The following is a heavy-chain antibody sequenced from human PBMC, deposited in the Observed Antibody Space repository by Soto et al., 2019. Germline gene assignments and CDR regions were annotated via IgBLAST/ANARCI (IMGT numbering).Heavy chain of an antibody. V-gene: IGHV1-2*02. CDR2: INPNSGGT. CDR3: RGYSDYDSYGIDV. CDR1: GYIFTGYH. J-gene: IGHJ6*02. D-gene: IGHD5-12*01. Sequence: ASVKVSCKASGYIFTGYHMHWVRQAPGQGLEWMGWINPNSGGTKYAQKFQGRVTMTRDTSISTAYMELSSLRSDDTAVYYCRGYSDYDSYGIDVWGQGTTVTVSS.